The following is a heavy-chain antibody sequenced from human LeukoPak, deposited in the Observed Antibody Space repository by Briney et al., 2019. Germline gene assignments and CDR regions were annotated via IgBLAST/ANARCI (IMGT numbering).Heavy chain of an antibody. CDR2: ISYDGSNK. D-gene: IGHD3-9*01. Sequence: GGSLRLSCAASGFTFSSYAMHWVRQAPGKGLEWVAVISYDGSNKYCADSVKGRFTISRDNSKNTLYLQMNSLRAEDTAVYYCARDLTLRPHWGQGTLVTVSS. CDR1: GFTFSSYA. J-gene: IGHJ1*01. V-gene: IGHV3-30*04. CDR3: ARDLTLRPH.